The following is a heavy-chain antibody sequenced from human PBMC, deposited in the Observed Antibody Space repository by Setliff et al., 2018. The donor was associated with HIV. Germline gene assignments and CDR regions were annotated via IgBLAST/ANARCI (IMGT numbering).Heavy chain of an antibody. V-gene: IGHV4-59*01. J-gene: IGHJ5*02. CDR2: IHHSSIT. Sequence: SETLSLTCNVSGASISSGTWSWVRQPPGKGLQWIGFIHHSSITNYNPSLSSRVTVPLDTSKNQFSLKLNSVTAADTAVYYCVRGGTSSNWFDPWGQGTLVTVSS. CDR1: GASISSGT. D-gene: IGHD2-2*01. CDR3: VRGGTSSNWFDP.